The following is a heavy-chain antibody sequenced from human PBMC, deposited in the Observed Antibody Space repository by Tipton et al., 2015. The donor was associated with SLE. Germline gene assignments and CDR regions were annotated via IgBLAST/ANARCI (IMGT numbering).Heavy chain of an antibody. D-gene: IGHD3-16*01. CDR2: MSGSGSTI. J-gene: IGHJ6*03. CDR1: GFTFSSYE. V-gene: IGHV3-48*03. Sequence: SLRLSCAASGFTFSSYEMNWVRQAPGKGLEWLSYMSGSGSTIYYADSVKGRFTISRDNAKNSLYLQMNSLRAEDTAVYYCARDGLAWGYYYYMDVLGKGTTVTVSS. CDR3: ARDGLAWGYYYYMDV.